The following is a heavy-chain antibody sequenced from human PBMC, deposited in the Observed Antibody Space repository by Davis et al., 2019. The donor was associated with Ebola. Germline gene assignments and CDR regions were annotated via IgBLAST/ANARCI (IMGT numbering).Heavy chain of an antibody. Sequence: AASVKVSCKASGGTFSSYAISWVRQAPGQGLEWMGWISTYNGNTNYAQKFQGRVTMTTDTYTSTAYMELRSLRSDDTAVYFCAKDVRGTTGPSEYWGQGTLVTVSS. CDR2: ISTYNGNT. D-gene: IGHD1-1*01. V-gene: IGHV1-18*01. J-gene: IGHJ4*02. CDR1: GGTFSSYA. CDR3: AKDVRGTTGPSEY.